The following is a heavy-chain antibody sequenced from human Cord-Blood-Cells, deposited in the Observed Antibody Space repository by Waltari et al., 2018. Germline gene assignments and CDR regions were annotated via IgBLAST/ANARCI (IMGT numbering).Heavy chain of an antibody. D-gene: IGHD6-6*01. CDR2: IYYSGST. CDR1: GGSISSSSSY. J-gene: IGHJ5*02. V-gene: IGHV4-39*01. CDR3: ASEYSSSSNWFDP. Sequence: QLQLQESGPGMVKPSETLSLPCTVSGGSISSSSSYWGGIRQPPGKGREWVGSIYYSGSTYYNPSLKSRVTISVDTSKNQFSLKLSSVTAADTAVYYCASEYSSSSNWFDPWGQGTLVTVSS.